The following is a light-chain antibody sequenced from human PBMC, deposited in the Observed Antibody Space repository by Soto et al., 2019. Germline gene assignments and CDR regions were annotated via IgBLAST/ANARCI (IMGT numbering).Light chain of an antibody. CDR3: CSYAGSTASVV. J-gene: IGLJ2*01. CDR2: EAS. V-gene: IGLV2-23*01. Sequence: QSALTQPASVSGSPGQSIAISCTGASSDVGSYNLVSWYQQHPGKAPKLMIYEASKRPSGVSNRFSGSKSGNTASLTISGLQAEDEADYYCCSYAGSTASVVFGGGTKLTVL. CDR1: SSDVGSYNL.